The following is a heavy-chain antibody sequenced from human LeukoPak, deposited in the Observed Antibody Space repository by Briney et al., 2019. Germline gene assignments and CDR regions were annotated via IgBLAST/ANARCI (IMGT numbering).Heavy chain of an antibody. CDR1: GFTVSSNY. CDR3: ARDRGYYDFWSGYSGLNWFDP. V-gene: IGHV3-53*01. J-gene: IGHJ5*02. Sequence: GGSLRLSCAASGFTVSSNYMNWVRQAPGKGLEWVSVIYGGGNIYYADSVKGRFTISRDNSKNTLYLQMNSLRAEDTAVYYCARDRGYYDFWSGYSGLNWFDPWGQGTLVTVSS. CDR2: IYGGGNI. D-gene: IGHD3-3*01.